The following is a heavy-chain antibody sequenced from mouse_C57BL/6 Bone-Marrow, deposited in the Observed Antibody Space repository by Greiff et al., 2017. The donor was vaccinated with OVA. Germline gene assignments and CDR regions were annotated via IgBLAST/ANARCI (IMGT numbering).Heavy chain of an antibody. CDR1: GYTFTSYW. D-gene: IGHD2-4*01. CDR2: IDPSDSYT. Sequence: VQLQQSGAELVMPGASVKLSCKASGYTFTSYWMHWVKQRPGQGLEWIGEIDPSDSYTNYNQKFKGKSTLTVDKSSSTAYMQLSSLTSEDSAVYYCARMDYDYDWYFDVWGTGTTVTVSS. V-gene: IGHV1-69*01. CDR3: ARMDYDYDWYFDV. J-gene: IGHJ1*03.